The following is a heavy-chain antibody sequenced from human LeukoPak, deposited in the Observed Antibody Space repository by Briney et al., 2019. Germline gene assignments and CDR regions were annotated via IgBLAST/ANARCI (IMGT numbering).Heavy chain of an antibody. CDR1: GGSISDSTYS. J-gene: IGHJ4*02. Sequence: PSETLSLTCTVSGGSISDSTYSWGWIRQPPGKGLEWIGEMYLSGTTHSNPSVKSRVTISIDKSKNQFFLNLSSVTAADTAVYYCAGLVGRYSSGLYYYYFDYWGQGTLVTVSS. CDR2: MYLSGTT. V-gene: IGHV4-39*07. CDR3: AGLVGRYSSGLYYYYFDY. D-gene: IGHD3-22*01.